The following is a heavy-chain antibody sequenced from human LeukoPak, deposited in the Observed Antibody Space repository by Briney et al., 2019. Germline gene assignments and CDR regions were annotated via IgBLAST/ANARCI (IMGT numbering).Heavy chain of an antibody. J-gene: IGHJ4*02. CDR3: ARAYSPTDYFDY. CDR1: GASISSGSFY. Sequence: PSETLSLTCTVSGASISSGSFYWNWIRQPAGKGLEWVGRSYSSGSYNYNPSLKNRVTISVDTSKNQFSLKLTSVTATDTAVYYCARAYSPTDYFDYWGQGTLVTVSS. CDR2: SYSSGSY. V-gene: IGHV4-61*02. D-gene: IGHD6-13*01.